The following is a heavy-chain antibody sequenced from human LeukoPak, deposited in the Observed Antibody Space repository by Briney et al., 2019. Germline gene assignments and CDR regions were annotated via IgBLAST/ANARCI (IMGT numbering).Heavy chain of an antibody. CDR2: LSRSTTII. CDR1: GFPFNIYR. J-gene: IGHJ4*02. CDR3: ARSGWYDDFDY. V-gene: IGHV3-48*01. Sequence: GGSLRLSCAASGFPFNIYRMNWVRQAPGKGLEWISYLSRSTTIIYYADSVKGRFTISRDNAKNSLYLQMNSLRAEDTATYYCARSGWYDDFDYLGQGTLVTVSS. D-gene: IGHD6-19*01.